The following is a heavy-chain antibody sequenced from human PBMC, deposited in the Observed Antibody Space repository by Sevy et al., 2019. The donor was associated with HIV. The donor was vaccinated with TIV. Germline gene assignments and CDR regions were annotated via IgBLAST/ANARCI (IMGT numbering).Heavy chain of an antibody. J-gene: IGHJ4*02. D-gene: IGHD5-18*01. Sequence: RGSLRLSCAASGFTFSSYAMSWVRQAPGKGLEWVSAISGSGGSTYYADSVKGRFTISRDNSKNTLYLQINSLRAEDTAVYYCSKDAGIQLWLEGDYWGQGTLVIVSS. CDR3: SKDAGIQLWLEGDY. CDR1: GFTFSSYA. CDR2: ISGSGGST. V-gene: IGHV3-23*01.